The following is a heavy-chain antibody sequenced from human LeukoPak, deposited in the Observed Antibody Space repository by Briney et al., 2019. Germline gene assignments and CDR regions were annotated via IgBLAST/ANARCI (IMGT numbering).Heavy chain of an antibody. CDR2: ISSSSSYI. CDR1: GFTFSSYS. J-gene: IGHJ6*02. CDR3: ARDGTGYCSGGSCYSRVGYYYYYGMDV. Sequence: PGGSLRLSCAASGFTFSSYSMNWVRQAPGKGLEWVSSISSSSSYIYYADSVKGRFTISRDNAKNSLYLQMNSLGAEDTAVYYCARDGTGYCSGGSCYSRVGYYYYYGMDVWGQGTTVTVSS. D-gene: IGHD2-15*01. V-gene: IGHV3-21*01.